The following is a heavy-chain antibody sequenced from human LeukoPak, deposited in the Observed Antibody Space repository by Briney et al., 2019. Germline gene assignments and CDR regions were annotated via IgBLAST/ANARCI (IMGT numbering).Heavy chain of an antibody. V-gene: IGHV1-8*01. CDR1: EYTFTSYD. Sequence: ASVKVSCKASEYTFTSYDINWVRHATGQGLVWMGWMNPDSGNTGYAQMFQGRVTMTRNTSISTAYMELSSLRSEDTAVYYCARGVRQQDFDYWGQGTLVTVSS. CDR2: MNPDSGNT. CDR3: ARGVRQQDFDY. D-gene: IGHD6-13*01. J-gene: IGHJ4*02.